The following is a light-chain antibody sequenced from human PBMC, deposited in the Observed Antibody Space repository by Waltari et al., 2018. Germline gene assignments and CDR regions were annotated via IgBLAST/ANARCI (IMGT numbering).Light chain of an antibody. CDR1: SANIGSNP. CDR3: AAWDDSLSGYV. V-gene: IGLV1-44*01. Sequence: QSVLTQPPSASGTPGQRVTISCSGSSANIGSNPVNWYQQLPGTAPKLLINNNSPRPSGVPDLFSGSKSGTSASLAISGILSDDEAEYYCAAWDDSLSGYVFGTGTNVSVL. J-gene: IGLJ1*01. CDR2: NNS.